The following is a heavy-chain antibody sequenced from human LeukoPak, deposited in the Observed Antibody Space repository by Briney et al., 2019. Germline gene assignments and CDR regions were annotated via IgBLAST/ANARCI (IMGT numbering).Heavy chain of an antibody. V-gene: IGHV1-69*04. CDR1: GGTFSSYA. CDR2: IIAIFGIA. CDR3: ARAGSGTQDYYYGMDV. J-gene: IGHJ6*02. Sequence: SSVKVSCKASGGTFSSYAISWVRQAPGQGLEWMGRIIAIFGIANYAQQFQGRVTITADKSTSTAYMELSTLRSEDTAVYYCARAGSGTQDYYYGMDVWGQGTTVTVSS. D-gene: IGHD3-10*01.